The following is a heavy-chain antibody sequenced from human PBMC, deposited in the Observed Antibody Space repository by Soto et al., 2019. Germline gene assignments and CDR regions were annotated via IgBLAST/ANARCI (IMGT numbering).Heavy chain of an antibody. CDR2: INWNGGST. J-gene: IGHJ6*02. V-gene: IGHV3-20*04. CDR3: ARVGHYYDSSGYYYYYGMDV. D-gene: IGHD3-22*01. CDR1: GFTFDDYG. Sequence: GGSLRLSCAASGFTFDDYGMSWVRQAPGKGLEWVSGINWNGGSTGYADSVKGRFTISRDNAKNSLYLQMNSLRAEDTALYYCARVGHYYDSSGYYYYYGMDVWGQGTTVTVSS.